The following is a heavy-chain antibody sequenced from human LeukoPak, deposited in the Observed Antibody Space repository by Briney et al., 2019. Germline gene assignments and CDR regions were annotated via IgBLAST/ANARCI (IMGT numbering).Heavy chain of an antibody. Sequence: GASVKVSCKASGYTFTSYDINWVRQATGQGLEWMGWMNPNSGNTGYAQKFQGRVTMTRNTPISTAYMELSSLRSGDTAVYFCARLASSSWPLYYYYGMDVWGQGTTVTVSS. CDR1: GYTFTSYD. J-gene: IGHJ6*02. D-gene: IGHD6-13*01. V-gene: IGHV1-8*01. CDR3: ARLASSSWPLYYYYGMDV. CDR2: MNPNSGNT.